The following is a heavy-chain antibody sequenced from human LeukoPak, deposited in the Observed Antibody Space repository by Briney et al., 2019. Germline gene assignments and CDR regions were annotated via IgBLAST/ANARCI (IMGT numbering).Heavy chain of an antibody. CDR3: ARGGTVTWFDP. Sequence: PGGSLRLSCAASGFTVSSNYMSWVRRAPGKGLEWVSVIYSGGSTYYADSVKGRFTISRDNSKNTLYLQMNSLRAEDTAVYYCARGGTVTWFDPWGQGTLVTVSS. V-gene: IGHV3-53*01. CDR1: GFTVSSNY. CDR2: IYSGGST. D-gene: IGHD4-17*01. J-gene: IGHJ5*02.